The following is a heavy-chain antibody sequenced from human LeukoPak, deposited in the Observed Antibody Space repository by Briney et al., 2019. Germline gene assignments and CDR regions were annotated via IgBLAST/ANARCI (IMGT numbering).Heavy chain of an antibody. CDR1: GFAFSGYS. CDR2: ISSSSSTI. Sequence: SGGSLRLSCAASGFAFSGYSMNWVRQAPGKGLEWVSFISSSSSTIYYADSVKGRFTISRDNAKNSLYLQMNSLRTDDTAVYYCVVYSSSSGGLDPWGQGTLVTVSS. CDR3: VVYSSSSGGLDP. V-gene: IGHV3-48*01. D-gene: IGHD6-6*01. J-gene: IGHJ5*02.